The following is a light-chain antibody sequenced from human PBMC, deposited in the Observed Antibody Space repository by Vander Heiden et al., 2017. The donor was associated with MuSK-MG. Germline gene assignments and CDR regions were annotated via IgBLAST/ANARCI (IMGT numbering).Light chain of an antibody. CDR3: HHWD. CDR1: QSVSSN. J-gene: IGKJ4*01. V-gene: IGKV3-15*01. CDR2: GAY. Sequence: EIVMTQSPATLSVSPGERATLSCRASQSVSSNVAGYQQKPGQAPRRLIYGAYTRANGIKDRFSGSGSGTECTLTSSRLQSEDFAIEDCHHWDFGGGTKVEIK.